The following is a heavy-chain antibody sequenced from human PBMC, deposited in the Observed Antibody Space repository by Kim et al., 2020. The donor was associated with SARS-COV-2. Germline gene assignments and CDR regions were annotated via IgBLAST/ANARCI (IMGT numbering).Heavy chain of an antibody. D-gene: IGHD6-13*01. V-gene: IGHV3-11*05. Sequence: YADSVKGRFTISRDNAKNSLYLQMNSLRAEDTAVYYCARDGTYSSSWYSPWGQGTLVTVSS. CDR3: ARDGTYSSSWYSP. J-gene: IGHJ5*02.